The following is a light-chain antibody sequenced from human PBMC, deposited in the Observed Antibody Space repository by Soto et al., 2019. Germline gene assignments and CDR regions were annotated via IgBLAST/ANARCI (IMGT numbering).Light chain of an antibody. V-gene: IGKV3-11*01. Sequence: IVMTQSPATLSVSPGERATLSCRASQSVSRHLAWYQQKPGQAPRLLIYDASNRATGIPARFSGSGSGTDFTLTISSLEPEDFAVYYCQQRNNWPPVTFGGGTKVDIK. CDR3: QQRNNWPPVT. CDR1: QSVSRH. J-gene: IGKJ4*01. CDR2: DAS.